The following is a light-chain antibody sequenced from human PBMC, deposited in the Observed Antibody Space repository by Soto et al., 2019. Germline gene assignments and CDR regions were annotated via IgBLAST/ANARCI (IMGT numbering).Light chain of an antibody. CDR3: QQYKDRPPFP. V-gene: IGKV3-15*01. CDR2: GAS. J-gene: IGKJ3*01. Sequence: EIVMTQSPATLSVSPGERATLSCRASQTVSSNLAWYQQKPGQAPRLLIHGASTKAAGIPARFSGSGSGTEFTLTISSLQSEDFAVYYCQQYKDRPPFPVGPGTRVDIK. CDR1: QTVSSN.